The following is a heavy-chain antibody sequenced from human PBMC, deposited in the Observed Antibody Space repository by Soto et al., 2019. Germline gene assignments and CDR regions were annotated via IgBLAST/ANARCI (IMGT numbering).Heavy chain of an antibody. CDR1: GFTFSSYA. CDR2: ISGSGGST. D-gene: IGHD5-12*01. Sequence: LRLSCAASGFTFSSYAMSWVRQAPGKGLEWVSAISGSGGSTYYADSVKGRFTISRDNSKNTLYLQMNSLRAEDTAVYYCAKSLRATGVYYYGMDVWGQGPTVTVS. V-gene: IGHV3-23*01. CDR3: AKSLRATGVYYYGMDV. J-gene: IGHJ6*02.